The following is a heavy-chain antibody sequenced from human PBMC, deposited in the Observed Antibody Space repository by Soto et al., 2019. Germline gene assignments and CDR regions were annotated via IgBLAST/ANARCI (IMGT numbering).Heavy chain of an antibody. D-gene: IGHD1-20*01. V-gene: IGHV4-39*01. CDR3: ATFQKGYNWNYFHX. J-gene: IGHJ4*02. Sequence: SETLSLTCAVSGASISGTYYYWAWLRQSPGKGPELIGRFFYTGFTSYNPSLQSRVSVSVDTSKTQFYLKLRAVTAADTAVYYCATFQKGYNWNYFHXWGQGALVTVSX. CDR1: GASISGTYYY. CDR2: FFYTGFT.